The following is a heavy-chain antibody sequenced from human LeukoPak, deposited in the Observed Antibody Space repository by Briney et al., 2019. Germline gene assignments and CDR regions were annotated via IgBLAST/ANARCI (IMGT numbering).Heavy chain of an antibody. CDR3: AREGGPYRPLDY. J-gene: IGHJ4*02. CDR1: GGSITNTNY. Sequence: SETLSLTCAVDGGSITNTNYWTCVRQPPGKRLEWIGEVNLQGSTNYNPSLMGRVAIAVDTSENPISLQLTSVTAADTAVYYCAREGGPYRPLDYSGQGTLVTVSS. V-gene: IGHV4-4*02. CDR2: VNLQGST.